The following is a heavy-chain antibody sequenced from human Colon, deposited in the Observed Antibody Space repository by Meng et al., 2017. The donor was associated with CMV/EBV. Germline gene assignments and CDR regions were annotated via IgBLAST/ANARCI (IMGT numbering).Heavy chain of an antibody. D-gene: IGHD2-15*01. V-gene: IGHV3-15*01. CDR1: GFSFSNTW. Sequence: GESLKISCAASGFSFSNTWMTWVRQAPGKGPEWVGRIRTQVDGGTTEYAAPVKGRFVISRDDSQDTLYLQMSSLKAEDTAVYYCTTLPFASTPYYFDNWDQGTLVTVSS. CDR2: IRTQVDGGTT. CDR3: TTLPFASTPYYFDN. J-gene: IGHJ4*02.